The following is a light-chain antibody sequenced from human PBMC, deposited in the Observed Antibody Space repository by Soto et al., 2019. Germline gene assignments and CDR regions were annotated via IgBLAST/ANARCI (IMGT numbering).Light chain of an antibody. CDR3: QQRSNWLLT. V-gene: IGKV3-11*01. Sequence: EIVLTQSPATLALSPGERATLSCRASQSVASYLAWYQQKPGQAPRLLIYDTSSRATGIPARFSGSGSGTDFTLTISSLEPEDFALYYCQQRSNWLLTFGGGTKVEIK. CDR2: DTS. CDR1: QSVASY. J-gene: IGKJ4*01.